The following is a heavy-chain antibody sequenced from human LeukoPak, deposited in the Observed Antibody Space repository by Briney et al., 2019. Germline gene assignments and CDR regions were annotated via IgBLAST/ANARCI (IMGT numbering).Heavy chain of an antibody. D-gene: IGHD3-10*01. Sequence: SETLSLTCTVSGGSISSYYWSWIRQPPGKGLEWLGYIYYSGSTNYNPSLKSRVTISVGTSKNQFSLKLSSVTAADTAVYYCARRPSGSGSYGFDPWGQGTLVTVSS. J-gene: IGHJ5*02. CDR2: IYYSGST. CDR1: GGSISSYY. V-gene: IGHV4-59*01. CDR3: ARRPSGSGSYGFDP.